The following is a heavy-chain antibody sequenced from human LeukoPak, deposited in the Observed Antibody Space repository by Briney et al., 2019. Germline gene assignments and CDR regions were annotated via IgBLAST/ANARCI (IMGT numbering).Heavy chain of an antibody. V-gene: IGHV4-31*03. Sequence: SETLSVTCTVSVGSISSGGDYWSWIRQHPGKGLEWIGYIYYSGSTYYNPSLKSRVTISVDTSKNQFSLKLSSVTAADTAVYYCARQGLVGATGPYYYYMDVWGKGTTVTVSS. CDR1: VGSISSGGDY. D-gene: IGHD1-26*01. J-gene: IGHJ6*03. CDR3: ARQGLVGATGPYYYYMDV. CDR2: IYYSGST.